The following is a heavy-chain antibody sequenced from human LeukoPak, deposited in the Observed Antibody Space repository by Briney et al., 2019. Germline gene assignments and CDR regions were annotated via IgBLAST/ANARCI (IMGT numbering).Heavy chain of an antibody. CDR3: AKVLTLTTPYVGH. V-gene: IGHV3-30*18. CDR1: GLSFGSVG. CDR2: ISYDGSNK. Sequence: GGSLRLSRAVAGLSFGSVGTDWVRQAPGKGLEWVAVISYDGSNKYYADSVKGRFTICRDNSKNTLYLRMNSLRAEDTAVYYCAKVLTLTTPYVGHWGQGTLVTVSS. D-gene: IGHD4-11*01. J-gene: IGHJ4*02.